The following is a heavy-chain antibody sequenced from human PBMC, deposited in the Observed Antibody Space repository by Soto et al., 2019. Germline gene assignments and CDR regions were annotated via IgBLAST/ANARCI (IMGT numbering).Heavy chain of an antibody. CDR1: GYTFTSYG. CDR2: ISAYNGNT. J-gene: IGHJ4*02. V-gene: IGHV1-18*01. Sequence: ASVKVSCKASGYTFTSYGISWVRQAPGQGLEWMGWISAYNGNTNYAQKLQGRVTMTTDTSTSTAYMELRSLRSDDTAVYYCASGPDHCSGGSCYSGFLDYWGQGTLVTVSS. D-gene: IGHD2-15*01. CDR3: ASGPDHCSGGSCYSGFLDY.